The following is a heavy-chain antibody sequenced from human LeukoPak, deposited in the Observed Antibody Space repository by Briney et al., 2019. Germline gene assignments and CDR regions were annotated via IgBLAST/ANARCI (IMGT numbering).Heavy chain of an antibody. V-gene: IGHV3-30*01. D-gene: IGHD6-6*01. CDR1: GFTFSSYA. CDR2: ISYDGSNK. J-gene: IGHJ4*02. Sequence: PGGSLRLSCAASGFTFSSYAMHWVRQAPGKGLEWVAVISYDGSNKYYADSVKGRFTISRDNSKNTLYLQMNSLRAGDTAVYYCARDGVGEYSSSWNYFDYWGQGTLVTVSS. CDR3: ARDGVGEYSSSWNYFDY.